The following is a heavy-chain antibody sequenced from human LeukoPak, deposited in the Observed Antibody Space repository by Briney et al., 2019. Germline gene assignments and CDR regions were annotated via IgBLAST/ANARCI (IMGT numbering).Heavy chain of an antibody. CDR2: INPSGGST. J-gene: IGHJ4*02. Sequence: GASVKVPCKASGYTFTSYYMHWVRQAPGQGLEWMGIINPSGGSTSYAQKFQGRVTMTRDTSTSTVYMELSSLRSEDTAVYYCARDPYYDSREPYHFDYWGQGTLVTVSS. CDR1: GYTFTSYY. V-gene: IGHV1-46*01. D-gene: IGHD3-22*01. CDR3: ARDPYYDSREPYHFDY.